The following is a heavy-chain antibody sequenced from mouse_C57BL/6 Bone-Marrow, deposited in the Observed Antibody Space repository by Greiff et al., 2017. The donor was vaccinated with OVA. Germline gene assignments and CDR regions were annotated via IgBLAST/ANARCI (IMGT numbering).Heavy chain of an antibody. J-gene: IGHJ1*03. Sequence: VKLVESGAELVRPGASVKLSCKASGYTFTDYEMHWVKQTPVHGLEWIGAIDPETGGIDYNQKFKGKAILPADKSSSTAYMELSSLTSEDSAFYYCTRRELGLCWYCDDWGTGTTVTVSS. CDR2: IDPETGGI. CDR1: GYTFTDYE. D-gene: IGHD4-1*01. V-gene: IGHV1-15*01. CDR3: TRRELGLCWYCDD.